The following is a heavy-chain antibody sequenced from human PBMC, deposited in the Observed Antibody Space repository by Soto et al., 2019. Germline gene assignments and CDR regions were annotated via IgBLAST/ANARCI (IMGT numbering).Heavy chain of an antibody. V-gene: IGHV3-23*01. CDR1: GFTFTNHA. Sequence: PGGSLRLSCAASGFTFTNHAMSWLRQAPGKGLEWVSSITDSGVTTYYADSVKGRFTISRDNSKNTLHLHMDSLRAEDTAIYYCAKATWTGYWSVDYWGQGTLVTVSS. D-gene: IGHD3-3*01. CDR3: AKATWTGYWSVDY. CDR2: ITDSGVTT. J-gene: IGHJ4*02.